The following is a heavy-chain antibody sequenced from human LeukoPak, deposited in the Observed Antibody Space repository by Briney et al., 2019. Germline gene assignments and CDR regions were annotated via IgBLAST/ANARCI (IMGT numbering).Heavy chain of an antibody. D-gene: IGHD6-13*01. CDR1: GFTFSIYG. Sequence: PGRSLRLSCATSGFTFSIYGMHWVRQAPGKGLEWVAVISYDGSNEYYADSVRGRFTISRHTSRNTLYLQMNSLRTEDTAVYYCAKDSSPVAAAGAPFDYWGQGTLVTVSS. J-gene: IGHJ4*02. CDR2: ISYDGSNE. CDR3: AKDSSPVAAAGAPFDY. V-gene: IGHV3-30*18.